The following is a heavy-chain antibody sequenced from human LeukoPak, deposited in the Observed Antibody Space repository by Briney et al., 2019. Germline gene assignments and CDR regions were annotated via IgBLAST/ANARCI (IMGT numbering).Heavy chain of an antibody. CDR2: INHSGRT. Sequence: PSETLSLTCAVYGESFSGYYWSWIRQSPGKGLEWIGEINHSGRTNYKPSLKSRVTISVDTSKNQFSLKLSSVTAADTAVYYCARRMNYYDSSGYTYYFDYWGQGTLVTVSS. CDR3: ARRMNYYDSSGYTYYFDY. CDR1: GESFSGYY. V-gene: IGHV4-34*01. D-gene: IGHD3-22*01. J-gene: IGHJ4*02.